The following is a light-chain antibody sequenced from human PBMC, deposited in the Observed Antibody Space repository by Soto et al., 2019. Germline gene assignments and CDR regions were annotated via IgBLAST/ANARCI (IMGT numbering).Light chain of an antibody. CDR3: QQRSNWPRT. CDR1: QSLNFNF. CDR2: AAS. J-gene: IGKJ1*01. V-gene: IGKV3-11*01. Sequence: EIVLTQSPGTLSLFPGERATVSCTASQSLNFNFLVWYQKKSGQAPRLLIYAASTRATGIPARFSGSGSGTDFTLTISSLEPEDFAVYYCQQRSNWPRTFGQGTKVDIK.